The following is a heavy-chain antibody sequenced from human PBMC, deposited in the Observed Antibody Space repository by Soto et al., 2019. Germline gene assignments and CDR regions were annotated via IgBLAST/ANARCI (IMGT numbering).Heavy chain of an antibody. J-gene: IGHJ6*02. CDR1: GFTFSSYS. V-gene: IGHV3-48*02. CDR3: ARDVAYGSSTSCYFVRPNYDYYYGMDV. CDR2: ISSSSTI. D-gene: IGHD2-2*01. Sequence: GGALRLSCAASGFTFSSYSMNWVRQAPGKGLEWVSYISSSSTIYYGDSVKGRFTITRYNAKNALDLQINSLRDEDTAVYFCARDVAYGSSTSCYFVRPNYDYYYGMDVWGQGTTVTVSS.